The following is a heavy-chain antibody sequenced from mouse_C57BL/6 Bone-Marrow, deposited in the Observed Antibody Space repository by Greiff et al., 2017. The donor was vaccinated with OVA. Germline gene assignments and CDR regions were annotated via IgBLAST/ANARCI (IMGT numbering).Heavy chain of an antibody. CDR3: ARFYYDYGEAY. CDR2: INPGSGGT. J-gene: IGHJ3*01. V-gene: IGHV1-54*01. CDR1: GYAFTNYL. Sequence: VQLQQSGAELVRPGTSVKVSCKASGYAFTNYLIEWVKQRPGQGLEWIGVINPGSGGTNYNEKFKGKATLTADKSSSTAYMQLSSLTSEDSAVYFYARFYYDYGEAYWGQGTLVTVSA. D-gene: IGHD2-4*01.